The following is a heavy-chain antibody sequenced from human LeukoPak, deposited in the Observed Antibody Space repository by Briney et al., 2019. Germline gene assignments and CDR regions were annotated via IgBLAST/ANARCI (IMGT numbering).Heavy chain of an antibody. D-gene: IGHD6-13*01. CDR3: ARGKYSSSWQDYYYYYMDV. J-gene: IGHJ6*03. V-gene: IGHV3-30*04. Sequence: PGGSLRLSCAASGFTFSSYAMHWVRQAPGKGLEWVAVISYDGSNKYYADSVKGRFTISRDNSKNTLYLQMNSLRAEDTAVYYCARGKYSSSWQDYYYYYMDVWGKGTTVTVSS. CDR2: ISYDGSNK. CDR1: GFTFSSYA.